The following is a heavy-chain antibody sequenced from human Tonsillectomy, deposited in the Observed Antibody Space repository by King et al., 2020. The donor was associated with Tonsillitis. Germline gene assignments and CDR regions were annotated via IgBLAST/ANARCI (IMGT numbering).Heavy chain of an antibody. Sequence: VQLQQWGAGLLKPSETLSLTCAVYNGSLSGYYWSWIRQSPGKGLEWIGEIDHSGSTNYNPFLKSRVTISRDTSKNQISLKLPSVTAADTAVYYCARRISMIVVVFDCWGQGALVTVSS. V-gene: IGHV4-34*01. J-gene: IGHJ4*02. CDR2: IDHSGST. CDR3: ARRISMIVVVFDC. D-gene: IGHD3-22*01. CDR1: NGSLSGYY.